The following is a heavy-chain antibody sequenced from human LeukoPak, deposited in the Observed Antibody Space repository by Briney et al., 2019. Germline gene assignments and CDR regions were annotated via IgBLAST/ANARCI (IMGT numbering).Heavy chain of an antibody. D-gene: IGHD4-17*01. V-gene: IGHV4-39*02. Sequence: SETLSLTCAVSGGSISSSGYYWGWIRQPPGKGLEWIGSIYYSGSTYYNPSLKSRVTISVDTSKNQFSLKLSSVTAADTAVYYCARDRLATTAYDALDIWGQGTMVAVSS. CDR2: IYYSGST. J-gene: IGHJ3*02. CDR1: GGSISSSGYY. CDR3: ARDRLATTAYDALDI.